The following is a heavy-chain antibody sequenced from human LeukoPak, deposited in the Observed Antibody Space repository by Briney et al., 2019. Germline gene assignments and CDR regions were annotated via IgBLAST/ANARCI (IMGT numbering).Heavy chain of an antibody. CDR1: GFTFSSYS. Sequence: GGSLRLSCAASGFTFSSYSMNWVRQAPGKGLEWVSSISSSSSYIYYADSVKGRFTISRDNAKNSLYLQMNSLRAEDTAVYYCARVRSPYNWNDGDAFDIWGQGTMVTVSS. D-gene: IGHD1-1*01. J-gene: IGHJ3*02. CDR2: ISSSSSYI. CDR3: ARVRSPYNWNDGDAFDI. V-gene: IGHV3-21*01.